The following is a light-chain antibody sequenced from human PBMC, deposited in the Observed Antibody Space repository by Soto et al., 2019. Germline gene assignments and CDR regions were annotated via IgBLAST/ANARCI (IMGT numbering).Light chain of an antibody. V-gene: IGKV3-20*01. J-gene: IGKJ4*01. CDR1: QSVSSSY. Sequence: EIVLTQSPGTLSLSPGERATLSCRASQSVSSSYLAWYQHKPGQAPRLLIYGASSRATGIPERFSGSGSGTDFTLTISRLEPEDFAVYYCQQYGSSPLTFGGGTKVEIK. CDR2: GAS. CDR3: QQYGSSPLT.